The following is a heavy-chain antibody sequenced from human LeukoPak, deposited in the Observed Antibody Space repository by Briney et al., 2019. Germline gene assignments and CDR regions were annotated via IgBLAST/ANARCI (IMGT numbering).Heavy chain of an antibody. CDR2: ISYDGTNK. D-gene: IGHD3/OR15-3a*01. Sequence: GGSLRLSCPASGFTFSTYGMHWVRQAPGKGLEWVAVISYDGTNKYYTDSVKGRFTISRDNSKNTLYLQINTLNPEDTAVYYWAKASWAVYLRGYFDDGGQETQVTVSS. V-gene: IGHV3-30*18. CDR1: GFTFSTYG. CDR3: AKASWAVYLRGYFDD. J-gene: IGHJ4*02.